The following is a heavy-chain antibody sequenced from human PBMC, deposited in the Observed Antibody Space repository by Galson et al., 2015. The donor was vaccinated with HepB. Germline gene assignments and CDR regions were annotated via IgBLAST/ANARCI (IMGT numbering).Heavy chain of an antibody. D-gene: IGHD5-12*01. V-gene: IGHV1-3*01. Sequence: SVKVSCKASGYTFTSYAMHWVRQAPGQRLEWMGWINAGNGNTKYSQKFQGRVTITRDTSASTAYMELSSLRSEDTAVYYCARDVDLDAGYYYGMDVWGQGTTVTVSS. CDR3: ARDVDLDAGYYYGMDV. J-gene: IGHJ6*02. CDR1: GYTFTSYA. CDR2: INAGNGNT.